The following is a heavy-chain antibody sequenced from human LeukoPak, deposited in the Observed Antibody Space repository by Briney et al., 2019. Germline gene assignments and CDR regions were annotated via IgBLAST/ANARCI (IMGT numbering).Heavy chain of an antibody. D-gene: IGHD5-12*01. Sequence: PSETLSLTCTVSGGSISSGDYYWSWIRQPPGKGLEWIAYMYYSGSTYYNPSLKSRVTMSADTSKNQFSLRLSSVTAADTAVYYCARHGGESIVAMILHAFDIWGRGTMVTVSS. CDR3: ARHGGESIVAMILHAFDI. J-gene: IGHJ3*02. CDR2: MYYSGST. CDR1: GGSISSGDYY. V-gene: IGHV4-30-4*01.